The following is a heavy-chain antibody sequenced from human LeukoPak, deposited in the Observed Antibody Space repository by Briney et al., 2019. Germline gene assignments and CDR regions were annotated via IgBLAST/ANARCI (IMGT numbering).Heavy chain of an antibody. D-gene: IGHD2-15*01. CDR2: MNPNSGNT. J-gene: IGHJ6*03. CDR3: ARGVGYCSGGSCNGGGLTLVYYYYYMDV. CDR1: GYTFSDYY. Sequence: GASVKVSCKASGYTFSDYYMHWVRQATGQGLEWMGWMNPNSGNTGYAQKFQGRVTMTRNTSISTAYMELSSLRSKDTAVYYCARGVGYCSGGSCNGGGLTLVYYYYYMDVWGKGTTVTVSS. V-gene: IGHV1-8*02.